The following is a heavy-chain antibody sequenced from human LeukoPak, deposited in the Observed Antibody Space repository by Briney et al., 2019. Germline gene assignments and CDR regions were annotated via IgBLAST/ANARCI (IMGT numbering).Heavy chain of an antibody. CDR2: IYSGGST. Sequence: GGSLRLSCAASGFTVGSNYMNWVRQAPGKGLEWVSVIYSGGSTYYADSVKGRFTISRDNSKNTLYLQMNSLRAEDTAVYYCARAIAAPRLYYYYGMDVWGQGTTVTVSS. CDR1: GFTVGSNY. CDR3: ARAIAAPRLYYYYGMDV. V-gene: IGHV3-66*01. J-gene: IGHJ6*02. D-gene: IGHD6-13*01.